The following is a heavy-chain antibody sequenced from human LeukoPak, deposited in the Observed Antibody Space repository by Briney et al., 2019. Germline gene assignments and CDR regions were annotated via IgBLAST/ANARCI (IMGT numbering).Heavy chain of an antibody. Sequence: GGSLRLSCAASGFNFSSYGMHWVRQAPGKGLEWVAFIWYHGSNKYYADSVKGRFTISRDNSKNTLYLQMNSLRAEDTAVYYCAKDNEILTGSMYYFHYWGQGTLVIVSS. J-gene: IGHJ4*02. CDR3: AKDNEILTGSMYYFHY. V-gene: IGHV3-30*02. D-gene: IGHD3-9*01. CDR2: IWYHGSNK. CDR1: GFNFSSYG.